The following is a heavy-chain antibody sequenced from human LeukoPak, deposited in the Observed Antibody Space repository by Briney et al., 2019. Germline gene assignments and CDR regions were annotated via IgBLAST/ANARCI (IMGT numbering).Heavy chain of an antibody. CDR2: INPNSGGT. CDR3: ARECRWELPTENWFDP. D-gene: IGHD1-26*01. Sequence: ASVKVSCKASGYTFTGYYMHWVRQAPGQGLEWMGWINPNSGGTNYAQKFQGRVTMTRDTSISTAYMELSRLRSDDTAVYYCARECRWELPTENWFDPWGQGTLVTVSS. CDR1: GYTFTGYY. V-gene: IGHV1-2*02. J-gene: IGHJ5*02.